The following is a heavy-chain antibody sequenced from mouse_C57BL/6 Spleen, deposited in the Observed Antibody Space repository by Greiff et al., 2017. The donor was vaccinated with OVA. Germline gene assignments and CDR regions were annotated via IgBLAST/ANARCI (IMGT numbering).Heavy chain of an antibody. Sequence: EVQLQQSGPELVKPGDSVKISCKASGYSFTGYFMNWVMQSHGQSLEWIGRINPYNGDTFYNQKFKGKATLTVDKSSSTAHMELRSLTSEDSAVYDCARGDYYGSSSFAYWGQGTLVTVSA. V-gene: IGHV1-20*01. CDR2: INPYNGDT. J-gene: IGHJ3*01. D-gene: IGHD1-1*01. CDR3: ARGDYYGSSSFAY. CDR1: GYSFTGYF.